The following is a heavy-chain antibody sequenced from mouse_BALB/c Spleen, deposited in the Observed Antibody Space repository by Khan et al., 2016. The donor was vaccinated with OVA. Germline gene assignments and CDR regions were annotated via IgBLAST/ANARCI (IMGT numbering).Heavy chain of an antibody. CDR3: GRGEGNYVYFDY. CDR1: GYTFTNYV. J-gene: IGHJ2*01. CDR2: INPGSGNA. Sequence: QVQLKQSGPELVKPGASVKMSYKASGYTFTNYVITWVKQRTGQGLEWIGDINPGSGNAYYNERFKGKATLTADKSSNTTYMQLSSLTSDDSAVYIDGRGEGNYVYFDYWGQGTTLTVSS. V-gene: IGHV1-77*01. D-gene: IGHD2-1*01.